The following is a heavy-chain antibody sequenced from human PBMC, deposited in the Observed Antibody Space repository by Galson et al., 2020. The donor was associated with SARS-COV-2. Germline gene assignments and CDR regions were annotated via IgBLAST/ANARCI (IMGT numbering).Heavy chain of an antibody. D-gene: IGHD3-22*01. CDR2: ISWNSGSI. V-gene: IGHV3-9*01. Sequence: SLKISCAASGFTFDDYAMHWVRQAPGKGLEWVSGISWNSGSIGYADSVKGRFTISRDNAKNSLYLQMNSLRAEDTALYYCAKDNNYDSSGYIVNYFDYWGQGTLVTVSS. J-gene: IGHJ4*02. CDR3: AKDNNYDSSGYIVNYFDY. CDR1: GFTFDDYA.